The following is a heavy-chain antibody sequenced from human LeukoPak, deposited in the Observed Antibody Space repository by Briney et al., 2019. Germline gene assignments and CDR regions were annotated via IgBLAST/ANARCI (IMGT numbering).Heavy chain of an antibody. CDR2: ISYDGSNK. Sequence: GGSLRLSCAASGVTVNSIYMSWVRQAPGKGLEWVAVISYDGSNKYYADSVKGRFTISRDNSKNTLYLQMNSLRAEDTAVYYCARATLSYYYYYMDVWGKGTTVTVSS. CDR3: ARATLSYYYYYMDV. J-gene: IGHJ6*03. CDR1: GVTVNSIY. D-gene: IGHD3-16*01. V-gene: IGHV3-30*03.